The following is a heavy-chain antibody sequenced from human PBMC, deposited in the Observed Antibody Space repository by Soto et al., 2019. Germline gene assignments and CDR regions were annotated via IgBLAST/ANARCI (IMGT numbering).Heavy chain of an antibody. Sequence: QLQLQESGPGLVKPSETLSLTCTVSGGSISSSSYYWGWIRQPPGKGLEWIGSIYYSGSTYYNPSLKSRVTISVDTSKNQFSLKLSSVTAADTAVYYCAPQRGYSYGRPRWFDPWGQGTLVTVSS. V-gene: IGHV4-39*01. CDR2: IYYSGST. CDR3: APQRGYSYGRPRWFDP. J-gene: IGHJ5*02. CDR1: GGSISSSSYY. D-gene: IGHD5-18*01.